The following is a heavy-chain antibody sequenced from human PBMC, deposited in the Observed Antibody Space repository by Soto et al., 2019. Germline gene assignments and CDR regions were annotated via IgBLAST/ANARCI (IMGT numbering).Heavy chain of an antibody. Sequence: ASVKVSCKVSGYTLTELSMHWVRQAPGKGLEWMGGFDPEDGETIYAQKFQGRVTMTEDTSTDTAYMELSSLRSEDTAVYYCATGLSVVPAASGHYYYYMDVWGKGTMVTVSS. CDR1: GYTLTELS. J-gene: IGHJ6*03. CDR2: FDPEDGET. CDR3: ATGLSVVPAASGHYYYYMDV. V-gene: IGHV1-24*01. D-gene: IGHD2-2*01.